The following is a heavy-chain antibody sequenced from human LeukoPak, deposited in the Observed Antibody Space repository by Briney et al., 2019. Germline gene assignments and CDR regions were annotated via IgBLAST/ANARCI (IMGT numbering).Heavy chain of an antibody. Sequence: SETLSLTCTVSGGSISSYYWSWIRQPAGKGLEWIGRIYTSGSTNYNPSLKSRVTMSVDTSKNQFSLKLSSVTAADTAVYYCARERNYYDSSGYNGPRNDAFDIWGQGTMVTVSS. CDR3: ARERNYYDSSGYNGPRNDAFDI. CDR2: IYTSGST. J-gene: IGHJ3*02. V-gene: IGHV4-4*07. CDR1: GGSISSYY. D-gene: IGHD3-22*01.